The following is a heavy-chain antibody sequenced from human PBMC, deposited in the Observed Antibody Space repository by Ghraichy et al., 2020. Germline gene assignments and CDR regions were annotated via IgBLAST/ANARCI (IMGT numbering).Heavy chain of an antibody. D-gene: IGHD1-26*01. CDR1: GGTFSSYA. Sequence: SVKVSCKASGGTFSSYAISWVRQAPGQGLEWMGGIIPIFGTANYAQKFQGRVTITADKSTSTAYMELSSLRSEDTAVYYCASLFTYGGRHDDYWGQGTLVTVSS. J-gene: IGHJ4*02. CDR2: IIPIFGTA. V-gene: IGHV1-69*06. CDR3: ASLFTYGGRHDDY.